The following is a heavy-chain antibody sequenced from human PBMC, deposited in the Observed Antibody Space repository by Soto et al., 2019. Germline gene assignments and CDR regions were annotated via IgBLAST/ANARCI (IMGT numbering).Heavy chain of an antibody. J-gene: IGHJ4*02. CDR2: ISAYNGNT. CDR3: ARGYSGYDRLGSNFDY. Sequence: QVQLVQSGAEVKKPGASVRVSCKASGYTFTSYGISWVRQAPGQGLEWMGWISAYNGNTNYAQKLKGRVTMTTDTSTSTAYMELRSLRSDDTAVYYCARGYSGYDRLGSNFDYWGQGTLVTVSS. CDR1: GYTFTSYG. D-gene: IGHD5-12*01. V-gene: IGHV1-18*01.